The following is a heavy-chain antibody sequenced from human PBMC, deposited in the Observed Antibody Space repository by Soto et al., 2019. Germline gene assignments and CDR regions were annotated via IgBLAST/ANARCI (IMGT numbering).Heavy chain of an antibody. J-gene: IGHJ4*02. CDR3: AKDGESAVVIVPPAKPFDY. CDR2: ISGNGDDT. CDR1: GFNIRTYV. D-gene: IGHD2-2*01. Sequence: EVLLLESGGGLVQPGGSLRLSCTVSGFNIRTYVISWLRQAPGKGLEWVSAISGNGDDTYYADSVKGRFTISKDNSRNTLYLQMKSLRAEDTALYYCAKDGESAVVIVPPAKPFDYWGQGTLVTVSS. V-gene: IGHV3-23*01.